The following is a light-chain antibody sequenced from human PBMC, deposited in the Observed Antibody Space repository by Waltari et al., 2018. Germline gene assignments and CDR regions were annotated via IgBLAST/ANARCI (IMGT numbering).Light chain of an antibody. CDR2: DAS. J-gene: IGKJ1*01. CDR1: QSVGNA. Sequence: ELVMTQSPATLSVSPGETATLSCRASQSVGNALAGYQHKPGQAPRLLLYDASTRATGVPARFSGSGSGTEFTPAISSFQSDDFAVYYCQQYNNWPPGGTFGHGTKVEIK. V-gene: IGKV3-15*01. CDR3: QQYNNWPPGGT.